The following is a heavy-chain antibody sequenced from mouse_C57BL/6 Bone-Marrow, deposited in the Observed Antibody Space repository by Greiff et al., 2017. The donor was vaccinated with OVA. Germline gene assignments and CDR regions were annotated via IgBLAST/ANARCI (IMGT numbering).Heavy chain of an antibody. CDR1: GFTFSSYG. CDR2: ISSGGSYT. J-gene: IGHJ3*01. CDR3: ARPNYSNSWSAY. Sequence: EVKLVESGGDLVKPGGSLKLSCAASGFTFSSYGMSWVRQTPDKRLEWVATISSGGSYTYYPDSVKGRFTISRDNAKNTLYLQMSSLKSEDTAMYYCARPNYSNSWSAYWGQGTLVTVSA. V-gene: IGHV5-6*01. D-gene: IGHD2-5*01.